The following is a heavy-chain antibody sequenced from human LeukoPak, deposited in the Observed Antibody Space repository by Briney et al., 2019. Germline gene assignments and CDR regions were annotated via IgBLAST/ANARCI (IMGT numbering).Heavy chain of an antibody. CDR2: MYSDGKT. J-gene: IGHJ3*02. Sequence: GGSLRLSCAASGFIVSSNYMTWIRQAPGEGLEWVSVMYSDGKTYYADSVKGRFTISRDNSKNTLYLQMNSLRAEDTAVYYCAREWELQDAFDIWGQGTMVTVSS. CDR1: GFIVSSNY. D-gene: IGHD1-26*01. V-gene: IGHV3-53*01. CDR3: AREWELQDAFDI.